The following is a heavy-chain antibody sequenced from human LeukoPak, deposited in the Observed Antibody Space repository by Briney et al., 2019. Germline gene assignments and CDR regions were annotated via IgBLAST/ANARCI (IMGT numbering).Heavy chain of an antibody. Sequence: SETLSLTCTVSGGSISTYYWSWIRQPPGKGLEWIGYIYYSGSTNYNPSLKSRVTISVDTSKNQFSLKLSSVTAADTAVYYCARGATSLSYFDSRGQRTLVTVSS. D-gene: IGHD2/OR15-2a*01. CDR3: ARGATSLSYFDS. J-gene: IGHJ4*02. V-gene: IGHV4-59*01. CDR2: IYYSGST. CDR1: GGSISTYY.